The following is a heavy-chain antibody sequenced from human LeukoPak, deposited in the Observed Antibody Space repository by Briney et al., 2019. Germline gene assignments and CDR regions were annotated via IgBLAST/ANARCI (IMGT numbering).Heavy chain of an antibody. CDR1: GYSFILYG. V-gene: IGHV1-18*01. J-gene: IGHJ3*02. CDR2: ISTSTGDT. Sequence: ASVKVSCKTSGYSFILYGISWVRQAPGQGPEWMGWISTSTGDTKYTQKFQGRVTLTTDTSTSTAYMELSSLRSDDTAVYYCAAVASDHYLDSSGYFLPAFDIWGQGTMVTVSS. D-gene: IGHD3-22*01. CDR3: AAVASDHYLDSSGYFLPAFDI.